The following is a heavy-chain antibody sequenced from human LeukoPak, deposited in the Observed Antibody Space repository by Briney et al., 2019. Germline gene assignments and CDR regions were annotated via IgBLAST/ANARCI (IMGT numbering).Heavy chain of an antibody. D-gene: IGHD3-3*01. CDR3: ARARHYDFWSGYYTEWFDP. CDR1: GGSFSGYY. Sequence: PSETLSLTCAVYGGSFSGYYWSWIRQPPGKGLEWIGEINHSGSTNYNPSLKSRVTISVDTSKNQFSLKLSSVTAADTAVYYCARARHYDFWSGYYTEWFDPWGQGTLVTVSS. V-gene: IGHV4-34*01. CDR2: INHSGST. J-gene: IGHJ5*02.